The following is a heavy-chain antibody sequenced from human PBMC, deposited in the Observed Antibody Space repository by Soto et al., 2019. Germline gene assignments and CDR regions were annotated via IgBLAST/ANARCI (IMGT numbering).Heavy chain of an antibody. V-gene: IGHV1-8*01. D-gene: IGHD3-3*01. Sequence: ASVKVSCKASGHTFTSYDINWVRQATGQGLEWMGWINAGNGNTKYSQKFQGRVTMTRNTSISTAYMELSSLRSEDTAVYYCARGGYDFWSGSFYYYYYGMDVWGQGTTVTVSS. CDR3: ARGGYDFWSGSFYYYYYGMDV. CDR1: GHTFTSYD. CDR2: INAGNGNT. J-gene: IGHJ6*02.